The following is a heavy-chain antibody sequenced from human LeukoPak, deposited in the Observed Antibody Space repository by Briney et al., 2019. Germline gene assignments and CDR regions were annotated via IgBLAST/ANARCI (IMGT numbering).Heavy chain of an antibody. D-gene: IGHD4-17*01. Sequence: GGSLRLACAASGFTFSSYWMSWVRQAPGKGREWVANIKQDGSEKYYVDSVKGRFTISRDNAKNSLYLQMNSLRAEDTAVYYCARGVGENGFDYWGQGTLVTVSS. CDR2: IKQDGSEK. CDR1: GFTFSSYW. V-gene: IGHV3-7*01. CDR3: ARGVGENGFDY. J-gene: IGHJ4*02.